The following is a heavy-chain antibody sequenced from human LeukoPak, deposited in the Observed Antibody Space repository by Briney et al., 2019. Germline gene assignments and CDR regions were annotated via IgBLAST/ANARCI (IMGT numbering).Heavy chain of an antibody. CDR2: MNPINGNT. CDR3: ARLQDTAMAGPPFDY. V-gene: IGHV1-8*01. J-gene: IGHJ4*02. D-gene: IGHD5-18*01. CDR1: GFTFTNYD. Sequence: ASVKVSCKATGFTFTNYDINWVRQATGQGLEWMGWMNPINGNTGYAQKLQGRVNMTTDTSTSTAYMELRSLRSDDTAVYYCARLQDTAMAGPPFDYWGQGTLVTVSS.